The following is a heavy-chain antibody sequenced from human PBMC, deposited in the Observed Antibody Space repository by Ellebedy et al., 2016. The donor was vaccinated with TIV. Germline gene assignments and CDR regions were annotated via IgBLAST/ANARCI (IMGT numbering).Heavy chain of an antibody. CDR3: ARDSRARGSFDY. J-gene: IGHJ4*02. CDR2: IYYSGST. CDR1: GGSISSYY. Sequence: MPGGSLRLSCTVSGGSISSYYWTWIRQPPGKGLEWLGYIYYSGSTYYNPSLKSRVTISVDTSKNQFSLKVSSVTAADTAVYYCARDSRARGSFDYWGQGTLVTVSS. D-gene: IGHD6-13*01. V-gene: IGHV4-59*01.